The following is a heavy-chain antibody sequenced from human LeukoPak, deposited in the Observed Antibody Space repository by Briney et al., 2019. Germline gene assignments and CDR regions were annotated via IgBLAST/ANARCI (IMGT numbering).Heavy chain of an antibody. CDR2: ISSSSSTI. CDR3: ARDRGGSNYYGMDV. Sequence: LGGSLRLSCAASGFTFSSYSMNWVRQAPGKGLEWVSYISSSSSTIYYADSVKGRFTISRDNAKNSLYLQMNSLRAEDTAVYYRARDRGGSNYYGMDVWGQGTTVTVSS. CDR1: GFTFSSYS. J-gene: IGHJ6*02. V-gene: IGHV3-48*01. D-gene: IGHD1-26*01.